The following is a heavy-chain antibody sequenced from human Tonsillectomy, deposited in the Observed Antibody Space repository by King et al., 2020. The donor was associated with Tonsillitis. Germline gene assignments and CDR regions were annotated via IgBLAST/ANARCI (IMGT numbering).Heavy chain of an antibody. V-gene: IGHV1-18*01. CDR3: ARHAWFGELFLHFDY. CDR2: ISVYNGNT. CDR1: GYTFTSYG. J-gene: IGHJ4*02. Sequence: VQLVESGAEVKKPGASVKVSCKTSGYTFTSYGIGWVRQAPGQGLEWMGWISVYNGNTNYAQKFQGRVTMTTDTSTSTAYMELRSRRSDDTAMYYCARHAWFGELFLHFDYWGQGTLVTVSS. D-gene: IGHD3-10*01.